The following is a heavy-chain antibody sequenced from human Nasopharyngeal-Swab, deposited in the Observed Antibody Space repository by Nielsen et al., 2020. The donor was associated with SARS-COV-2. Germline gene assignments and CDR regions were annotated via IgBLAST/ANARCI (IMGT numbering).Heavy chain of an antibody. D-gene: IGHD3-3*01. Sequence: SQTPSLTRAISGDSVSSHSAGWNWIRQSPSRGLEWLGRTLYRSKWYNDYAESVKSRIAVNPDTSKNQFSLQLNSVTPEDTAVYYCARGRDFSFDSWRQGTLVTASS. V-gene: IGHV6-1*01. J-gene: IGHJ4*02. CDR3: ARGRDFSFDS. CDR1: GDSVSSHSAG. CDR2: TLYRSKWYN.